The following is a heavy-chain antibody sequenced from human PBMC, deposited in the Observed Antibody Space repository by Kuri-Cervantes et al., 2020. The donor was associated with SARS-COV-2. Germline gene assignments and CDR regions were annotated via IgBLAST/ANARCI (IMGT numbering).Heavy chain of an antibody. V-gene: IGHV3-48*01. CDR1: GLTFSSYG. CDR2: ISSSSSTI. CDR3: ARDGYDFWSNEYYFDY. Sequence: GESLKISCAASGLTFSSYGMHWVRQAPGKGLEWVSYISSSSSTIYYADSVKGRFTISRDNAKNSLYLQMNSLRAEDTAVYYCARDGYDFWSNEYYFDYWGQGTLVTVSS. J-gene: IGHJ4*02. D-gene: IGHD3-3*01.